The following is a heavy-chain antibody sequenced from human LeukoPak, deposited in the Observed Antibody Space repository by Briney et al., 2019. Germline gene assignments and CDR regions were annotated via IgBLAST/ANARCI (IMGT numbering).Heavy chain of an antibody. J-gene: IGHJ5*02. CDR1: GYTFTSYY. CDR3: ARGRRVPVVGAWFDP. Sequence: ASVKVSCKTSGYTFTSYYMHWVRQAPGQGLEWMGIINSSGGSTSYAQKFQGRVTMTRDTSTSTVYMELSSLRSEDTAVYYCARGRRVPVVGAWFDPWGQGTLVTVSS. CDR2: INSSGGST. V-gene: IGHV1-46*01. D-gene: IGHD2-2*01.